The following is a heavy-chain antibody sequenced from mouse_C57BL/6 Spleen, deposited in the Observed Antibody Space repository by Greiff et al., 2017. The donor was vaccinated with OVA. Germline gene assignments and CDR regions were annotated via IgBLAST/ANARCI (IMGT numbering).Heavy chain of an antibody. D-gene: IGHD1-1*01. J-gene: IGHJ1*03. CDR2: IHPNSGST. V-gene: IGHV1-64*01. Sequence: QVQLQQPGAELVKPGASVKLSCKASGYTFTSYWMHWVKQRPGQGLEWIGMIHPNSGSTNYNEKFKSKATLTVDKSSSTAYMQLSSLTSEDSAVYYCARSLHYYGSSYGYFDVWGTGTTVTVSS. CDR3: ARSLHYYGSSYGYFDV. CDR1: GYTFTSYW.